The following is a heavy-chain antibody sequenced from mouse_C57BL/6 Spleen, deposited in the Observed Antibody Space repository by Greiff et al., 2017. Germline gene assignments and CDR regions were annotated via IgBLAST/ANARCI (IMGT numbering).Heavy chain of an antibody. V-gene: IGHV5-6*02. D-gene: IGHD1-1*01. CDR1: GFTFSSYG. CDR3: ERHRDYYGSSDWYFDV. Sequence: EVMLVESGGDLVKPGGSLKLSCAASGFTFSSYGMSWVRQTPDKRLEWVATISSGGSYTYYPDSVKGRFTISRDNAENTLYLQVSSLKSEDTAMYYCERHRDYYGSSDWYFDVWGTGTTVTVSS. CDR2: ISSGGSYT. J-gene: IGHJ1*03.